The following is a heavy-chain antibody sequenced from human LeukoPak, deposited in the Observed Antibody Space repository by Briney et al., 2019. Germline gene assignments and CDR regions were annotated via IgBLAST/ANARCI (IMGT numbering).Heavy chain of an antibody. CDR1: GFTLTSYW. CDR3: LRDLNWSLDQ. D-gene: IGHD1-20*01. V-gene: IGHV3-74*01. CDR2: IKSDGITI. Sequence: GGSLRLSCAASGFTLTSYWMTWVRQAPGKGLVWVSRIKSDGITITYADSVKGRFTISRDNAKNTLYLQMNSLRAEDTAVYYCLRDLNWSLDQWGQGTLVTVSS. J-gene: IGHJ4*02.